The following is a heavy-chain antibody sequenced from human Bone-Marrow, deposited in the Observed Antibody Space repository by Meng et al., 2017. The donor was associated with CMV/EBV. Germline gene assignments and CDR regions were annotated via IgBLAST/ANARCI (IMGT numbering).Heavy chain of an antibody. V-gene: IGHV1-69*05. CDR3: ARGGYDDCWSGYYTSPFDY. J-gene: IGHJ4*02. D-gene: IGHD3-3*01. CDR1: GGTFTNYG. CDR2: IIPIFGTA. Sequence: SVKVSCKASGGTFTNYGISWVRQAPGQGLEWMGGIIPIFGTANYAQKFQGRVTITTDESTSTAYMELSSLRSEDTAVYYCARGGYDDCWSGYYTSPFDYWGQGTLVTISS.